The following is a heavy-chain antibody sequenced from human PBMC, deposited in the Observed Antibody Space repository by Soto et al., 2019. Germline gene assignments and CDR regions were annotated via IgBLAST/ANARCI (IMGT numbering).Heavy chain of an antibody. CDR1: GGTFRAYY. CDR2: INHSGSA. V-gene: IGHV4-34*01. Sequence: SETLSLTCAVHGGTFRAYYWSWIRQAPGKGLEWIGEINHSGSATYSPSLKSRVTISVDTSKDQFSLRLTSLTAADTAVYFCARGGWGISSIPYYKNYYYMDIWGKGTKVTVSS. CDR3: ARGGWGISSIPYYKNYYYMDI. J-gene: IGHJ6*03. D-gene: IGHD3-10*01.